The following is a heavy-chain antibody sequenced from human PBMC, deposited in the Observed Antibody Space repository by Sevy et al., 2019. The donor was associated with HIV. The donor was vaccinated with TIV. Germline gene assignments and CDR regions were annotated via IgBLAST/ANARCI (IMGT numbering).Heavy chain of an antibody. CDR3: AKDRAASGPGWYFDL. CDR1: GFTFDDFA. D-gene: IGHD6-13*01. V-gene: IGHV3-9*01. J-gene: IGHJ2*01. Sequence: GGSLRLSCAASGFTFDDFAMYWVRQSPGKGLEWVSGINWNSGRTEYADSVKGRFTISRHNTKDSLYLQMHSLRHEDTAFYYCAKDRAASGPGWYFDLWGRGTLVTVSS. CDR2: INWNSGRT.